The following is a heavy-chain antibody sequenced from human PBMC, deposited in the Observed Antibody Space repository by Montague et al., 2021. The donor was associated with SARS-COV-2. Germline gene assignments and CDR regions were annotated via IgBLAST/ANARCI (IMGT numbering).Heavy chain of an antibody. CDR3: ARHTFQYFDY. CDR2: IIPDGTKK. D-gene: IGHD2/OR15-2a*01. Sequence: SLRLSCAASGFSFSDYWMTWVRQAPGKGLEWVAHIIPDGTKKYSVDSMKGRFTISRDNAKNSQYLQMNSLRAEDTAVYYCARHTFQYFDYWGQGTLVTVSS. V-gene: IGHV3-7*01. CDR1: GFSFSDYW. J-gene: IGHJ4*02.